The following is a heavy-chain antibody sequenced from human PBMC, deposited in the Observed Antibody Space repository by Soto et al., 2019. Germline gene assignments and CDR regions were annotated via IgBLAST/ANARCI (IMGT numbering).Heavy chain of an antibody. CDR1: GGSISSGGYY. V-gene: IGHV4-31*03. Sequence: PSETLSLTCTVSGGSISSGGYYWSWIRQHPGKGLEWIGYIYYSGSTNYNPSLKSRVTISVDTSKNQFSLKLSSVTAADTAVYYCASYGSGSYYKLPRRAWFDPWGQGTLVSVSS. D-gene: IGHD3-10*01. J-gene: IGHJ5*02. CDR3: ASYGSGSYYKLPRRAWFDP. CDR2: IYYSGST.